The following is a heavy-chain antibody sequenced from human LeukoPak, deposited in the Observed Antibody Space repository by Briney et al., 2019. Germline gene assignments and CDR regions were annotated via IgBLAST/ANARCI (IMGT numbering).Heavy chain of an antibody. CDR2: INPNSGGT. CDR3: ARDFPIVVVPAAMAGGWFDP. CDR1: GYTFTGYY. V-gene: IGHV1-2*02. D-gene: IGHD2-2*01. Sequence: ASVKVSCKASGYTFTGYYMHWVRQAPGQGLEWMGWINPNSGGTNYAQKFQGRVTMTRDTSISTAYMELSRLRSDDTAVYYCARDFPIVVVPAAMAGGWFDPWGQGTLVTVSS. J-gene: IGHJ5*02.